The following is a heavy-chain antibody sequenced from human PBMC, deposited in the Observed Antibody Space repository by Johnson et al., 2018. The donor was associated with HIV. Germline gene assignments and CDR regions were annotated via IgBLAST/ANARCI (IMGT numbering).Heavy chain of an antibody. D-gene: IGHD1-26*01. CDR3: GSDQYSGGHRRPGAFDI. CDR2: IKQDGSEK. Sequence: VQLVESGGGLVQPGGSLRLSCAASGFTFSSYWMSWVRQAPGKGLEWVANIKQDGSEKYYVDSVKGRFTISRDNAKNSLYLQMNSLRAEDTAVYYCGSDQYSGGHRRPGAFDIWGQGTMVTVSS. V-gene: IGHV3-7*05. CDR1: GFTFSSYW. J-gene: IGHJ3*02.